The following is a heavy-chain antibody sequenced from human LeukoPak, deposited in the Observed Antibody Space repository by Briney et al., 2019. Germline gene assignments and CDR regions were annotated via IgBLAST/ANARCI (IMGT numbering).Heavy chain of an antibody. V-gene: IGHV3-21*01. Sequence: PGGSLRLSCAASGFSLSGYSMKWVRQAPGKGLEWVSSISSSSSYIYYADSVKGRFTISRDNAKNSLYLQMNSLRAEDTAVYYCARAIYGDYGVNDAFDIWGQGTMVTVSS. D-gene: IGHD4-17*01. J-gene: IGHJ3*02. CDR1: GFSLSGYS. CDR2: ISSSSSYI. CDR3: ARAIYGDYGVNDAFDI.